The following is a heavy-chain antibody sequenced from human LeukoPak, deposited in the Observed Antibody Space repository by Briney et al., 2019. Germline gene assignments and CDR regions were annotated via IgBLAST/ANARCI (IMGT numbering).Heavy chain of an antibody. D-gene: IGHD2-15*01. Sequence: NPGGSLRLSCAASGFTFSDHYMSWIRQPPGKGLEWIGETNHSGSTNYNPSLQSRVTISADTSKNQFSLNLRSVIAADTAVYYCTRGLRLGYCSGGSCYYWFDPWGQGTRVTVSS. V-gene: IGHV4-34*01. CDR3: TRGLRLGYCSGGSCYYWFDP. J-gene: IGHJ5*02. CDR1: GFTFSDHY. CDR2: TNHSGST.